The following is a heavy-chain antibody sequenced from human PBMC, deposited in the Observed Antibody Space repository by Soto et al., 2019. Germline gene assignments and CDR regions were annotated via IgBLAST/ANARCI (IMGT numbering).Heavy chain of an antibody. V-gene: IGHV3-74*01. D-gene: IGHD6-6*01. Sequence: EVQLVESGGGLVQPGGSLRLSCAASGFTFSSYWMHWVRQAPGKGLVWVSRINSDGSSTSYADSVKGRFTISRDNAKNTLYLQMNSLRAEDTAVYYCARAYSSSLMTRSYGMDVWGQGTTVTVSS. CDR1: GFTFSSYW. J-gene: IGHJ6*02. CDR2: INSDGSST. CDR3: ARAYSSSLMTRSYGMDV.